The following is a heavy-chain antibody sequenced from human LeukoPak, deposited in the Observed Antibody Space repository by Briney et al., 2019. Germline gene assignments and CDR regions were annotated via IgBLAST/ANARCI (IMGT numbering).Heavy chain of an antibody. J-gene: IGHJ4*02. CDR1: GGTFSSYA. D-gene: IGHD2-15*01. CDR3: ARDSGGSYDY. CDR2: MNPNSGNT. V-gene: IGHV1-8*03. Sequence: ASVKVSCKASGGTFSSYAISWVRQATGQGLEWMGWMNPNSGNTGYAQKFQGRVTITRNTSISTAYMELSSLRSEDTAVYYCARDSGGSYDYWGQGTLVTVSS.